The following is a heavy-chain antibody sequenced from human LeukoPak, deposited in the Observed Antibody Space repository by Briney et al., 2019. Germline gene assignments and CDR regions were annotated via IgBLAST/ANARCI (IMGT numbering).Heavy chain of an antibody. J-gene: IGHJ4*02. CDR1: GGSISSYY. Sequence: SETLSLTCTVSGGSISSYYWSWIRQPPGKGLEWIGYIYYSGSTNYNPSLKSRVAISVDTSKNQFSLKLSSVTAADTAVYYCARAVEMATTFDYWGQGTLVTVSS. V-gene: IGHV4-59*08. D-gene: IGHD5-24*01. CDR3: ARAVEMATTFDY. CDR2: IYYSGST.